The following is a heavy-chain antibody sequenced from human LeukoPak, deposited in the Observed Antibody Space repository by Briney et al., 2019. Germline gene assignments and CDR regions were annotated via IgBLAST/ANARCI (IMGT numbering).Heavy chain of an antibody. V-gene: IGHV4-34*01. J-gene: IGHJ4*02. Sequence: PSETLSLTCTVSGGSISSYYWSWIRQPPGKGLEWIGEINHSGSTNYNPSLKSRVTISVDKSKNQFSLKLSSVTAADTAVYYCARDLNWINRTGYWGQGTLVTVSS. CDR1: GGSISSYY. CDR2: INHSGST. D-gene: IGHD1-1*01. CDR3: ARDLNWINRTGY.